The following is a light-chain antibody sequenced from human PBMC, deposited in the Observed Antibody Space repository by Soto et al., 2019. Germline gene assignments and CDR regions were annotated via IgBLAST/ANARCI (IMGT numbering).Light chain of an antibody. CDR2: DVS. J-gene: IGLJ1*01. CDR1: SSDVGGYNY. CDR3: SSYTSSSTLDV. Sequence: QSVLTQPASVSGSPGQSITISCTGSSSDVGGYNYVSWYQQHPGKAPKLMIYDVSNRPSRVSNRFSGSKSGNTASLTITGLQAEDEADYYCSSYTSSSTLDVVGTGTKVTVL. V-gene: IGLV2-14*01.